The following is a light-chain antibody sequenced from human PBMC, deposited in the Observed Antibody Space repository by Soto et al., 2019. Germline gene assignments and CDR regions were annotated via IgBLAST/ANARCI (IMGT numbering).Light chain of an antibody. J-gene: IGKJ1*01. V-gene: IGKV1-5*03. Sequence: DVQMTQSPSTLSASVGDRVTITCRASQSINNWLAWYQQRPGKAPKLLIYKASTLETGVPSRFSGSGSGTEFTLTISSLRPDDFATYYCQQYNGFSGTFGQGTKVDIK. CDR3: QQYNGFSGT. CDR1: QSINNW. CDR2: KAS.